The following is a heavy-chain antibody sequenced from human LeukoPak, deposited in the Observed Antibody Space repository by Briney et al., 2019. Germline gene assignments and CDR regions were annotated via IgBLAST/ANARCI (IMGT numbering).Heavy chain of an antibody. V-gene: IGHV3-23*01. CDR3: AKDWASVLTPPYFDL. CDR2: ISTGGDTT. Sequence: PGGSLRLSCAASGFAFSSYAMSWVRQAPGKGLEWVSAISTGGDTTFYADSVKGRFTISRDNSKNTLYLQMNSLRAEDTAVYYCAKDWASVLTPPYFDLWGQGTLVTVSS. CDR1: GFAFSSYA. J-gene: IGHJ4*02. D-gene: IGHD4-23*01.